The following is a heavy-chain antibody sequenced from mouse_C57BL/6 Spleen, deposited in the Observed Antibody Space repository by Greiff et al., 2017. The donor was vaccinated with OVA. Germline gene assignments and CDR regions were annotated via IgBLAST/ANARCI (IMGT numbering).Heavy chain of an antibody. D-gene: IGHD2-5*01. J-gene: IGHJ3*01. Sequence: EVKLMESGGGLVQPGESLKLSCESNEYEFPSHDMSWVRKTPEKRLELVAAINSDGGSTYYPDTMERRFIITRDNTKKTLYLQMSSLRSDDTALYYCARHSNYPWFAYWGQGTLVTVSA. CDR3: ARHSNYPWFAY. CDR2: INSDGGST. CDR1: EYEFPSHD. V-gene: IGHV5-2*01.